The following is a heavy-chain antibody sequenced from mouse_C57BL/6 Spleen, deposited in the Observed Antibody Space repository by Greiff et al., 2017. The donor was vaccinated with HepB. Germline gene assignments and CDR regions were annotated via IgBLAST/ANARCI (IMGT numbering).Heavy chain of an antibody. J-gene: IGHJ1*03. Sequence: VQLVESGAELVRPGTSVKVSCKTSGYAFTNYLIEWVKQRPGQGLEWIGVINPGSGGTNYNEKFKGKATLTADKSSSTAYMQLSSLTSEDSAVYFCARGNFDVWGTGTTVTVSS. CDR3: ARGNFDV. CDR2: INPGSGGT. V-gene: IGHV1-54*01. CDR1: GYAFTNYL.